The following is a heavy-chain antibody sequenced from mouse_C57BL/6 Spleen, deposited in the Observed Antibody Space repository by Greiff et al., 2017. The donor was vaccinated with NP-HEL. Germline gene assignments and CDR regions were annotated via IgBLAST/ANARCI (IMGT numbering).Heavy chain of an antibody. D-gene: IGHD2-1*01. CDR1: GYSITSGYY. CDR2: ISYDGSN. J-gene: IGHJ2*01. V-gene: IGHV3-6*01. Sequence: EVKLQESGPGLVKPSQSLSLTCSVTGYSITSGYYWNWIRQFPGNKLEWMGYISYDGSNNYNPSLKNRISITRDTSKNQFFLKLNSVTTEDTATYYCARGGYGNYDGSFDYWGQGTTLTVSS. CDR3: ARGGYGNYDGSFDY.